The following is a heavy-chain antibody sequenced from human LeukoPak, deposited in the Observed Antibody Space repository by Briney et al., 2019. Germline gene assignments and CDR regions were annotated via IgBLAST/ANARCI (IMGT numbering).Heavy chain of an antibody. V-gene: IGHV1-69*01. CDR1: EGTFSSYA. Sequence: SVKVSCKASEGTFSSYAISWVRQAPGQGLEWMGGIVPIFGTTNYVQKLQGRVTITADESTSAAYMELRSLRSEDTAMYYCARGRFRYYDTSGYYPPFDSWGQGTLVTVSS. CDR2: IVPIFGTT. J-gene: IGHJ4*02. D-gene: IGHD3-22*01. CDR3: ARGRFRYYDTSGYYPPFDS.